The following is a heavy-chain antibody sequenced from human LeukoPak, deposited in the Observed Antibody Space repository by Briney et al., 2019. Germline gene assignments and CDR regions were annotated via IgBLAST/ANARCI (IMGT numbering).Heavy chain of an antibody. Sequence: PGGSLTLACAASGFTFDDYGMHWVRQARGKGREWVAGISWDSGSIGYGGSVKGRFIIARDNAKKSLYLQMNSLRAEETGLYYCAKGYTTIVVDPQFDYWGQGTLVTVYS. CDR3: AKGYTTIVVDPQFDY. D-gene: IGHD3-22*01. J-gene: IGHJ4*02. V-gene: IGHV3-9*01. CDR2: ISWDSGSI. CDR1: GFTFDDYG.